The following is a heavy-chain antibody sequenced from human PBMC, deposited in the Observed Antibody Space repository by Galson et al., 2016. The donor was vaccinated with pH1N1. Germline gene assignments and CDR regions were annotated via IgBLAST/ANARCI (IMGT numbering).Heavy chain of an antibody. CDR2: IKPNSGDT. Sequence: SVKVSCKASGYTFTGYYIHWVRQAPVQGLEWMGWIKPNSGDTKYAQKFQGRVTMTRDTSISTAYMELSSLRSDDTAIYYCARGRYCNNRDCFMGIDSWGQGTLVTVSS. CDR3: ARGRYCNNRDCFMGIDS. CDR1: GYTFTGYY. D-gene: IGHD2-8*01. J-gene: IGHJ4*02. V-gene: IGHV1-2*02.